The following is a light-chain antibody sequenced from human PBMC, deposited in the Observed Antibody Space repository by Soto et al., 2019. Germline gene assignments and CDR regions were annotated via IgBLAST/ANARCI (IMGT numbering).Light chain of an antibody. CDR1: QSVSSSY. V-gene: IGKV3-20*01. J-gene: IGKJ2*01. Sequence: EIVLTQSPGTLSLSPGERATLSCRASQSVSSSYLAWYQQKPGQAPRLLIYGASSRATGIPDRFSGSRSGTDFTLTISRLEPEDFAVYYFQQYGSSPPYTFGQGTKLEIK. CDR2: GAS. CDR3: QQYGSSPPYT.